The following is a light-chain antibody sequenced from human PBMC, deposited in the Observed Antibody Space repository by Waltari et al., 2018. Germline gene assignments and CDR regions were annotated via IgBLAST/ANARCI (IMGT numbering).Light chain of an antibody. CDR1: TSNIGAGFD. CDR2: RTK. V-gene: IGLV1-40*01. Sequence: QSVLTQPPSVSGAPGQRVTISCTGTTSNIGAGFDVHWYRQDPGTAPKLLIYRTKNRPSGVPDRFSGSKSGTSSSLAITALQAADESDYYCQSYDTGLSAYVFGTGTKVIVL. J-gene: IGLJ1*01. CDR3: QSYDTGLSAYV.